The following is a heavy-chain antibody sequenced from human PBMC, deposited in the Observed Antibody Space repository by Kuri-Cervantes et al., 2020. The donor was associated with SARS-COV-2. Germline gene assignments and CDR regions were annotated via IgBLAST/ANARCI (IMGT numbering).Heavy chain of an antibody. CDR1: GGSISSGGFY. D-gene: IGHD6-6*01. Sequence: SETLSLTCTVSGGSISSGGFYWSWIRQHPGKGLEWIAYIYYSGGTYYNPSLKSRVTISVDTSKNQFSLKLSSVTAADTAVYYCARRNPTSSSSFDYWGQGTLVTVSS. CDR3: ARRNPTSSSSFDY. CDR2: IYYSGGT. V-gene: IGHV4-31*03. J-gene: IGHJ4*02.